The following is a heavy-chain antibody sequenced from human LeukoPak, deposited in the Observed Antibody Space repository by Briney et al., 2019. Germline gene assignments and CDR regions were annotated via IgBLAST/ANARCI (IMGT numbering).Heavy chain of an antibody. D-gene: IGHD3-22*01. CDR3: ARAPGYSGYYYPDYNWFDP. CDR2: IYYSGST. CDR1: GYSISSGYY. Sequence: SETLSLTCTVSGYSISSGYYWGWIRQPPGKGLEWIGYIYYSGSTNYNPSLKSRVTISVDTSKNQFSLKLSSVTAADTAVYYCARAPGYSGYYYPDYNWFDPWGQGTLVTVSS. J-gene: IGHJ5*02. V-gene: IGHV4-61*01.